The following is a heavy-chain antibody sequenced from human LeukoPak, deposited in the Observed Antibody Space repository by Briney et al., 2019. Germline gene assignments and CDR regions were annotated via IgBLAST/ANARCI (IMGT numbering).Heavy chain of an antibody. D-gene: IGHD5-24*01. CDR1: GGSISSGSYY. J-gene: IGHJ4*02. CDR2: IYTSGST. CDR3: ARVSRDGYNYRLFDY. V-gene: IGHV4-61*02. Sequence: SQTLSLTCTVSGGSISSGSYYWSWIRQPAGKGLEWIRRIYTSGSTNYNPSLKSRVTISVDTSKNQFSLKLSSVTAADTAVYYCARVSRDGYNYRLFDYWGQGTLVTVSS.